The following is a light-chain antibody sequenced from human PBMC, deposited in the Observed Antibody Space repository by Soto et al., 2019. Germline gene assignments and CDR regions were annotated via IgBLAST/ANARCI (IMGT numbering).Light chain of an antibody. V-gene: IGLV2-14*01. CDR1: SSDVGRYNF. J-gene: IGLJ1*01. CDR2: DVS. Sequence: SVLTQPVSVSGSPGQSITISCTRTSSDVGRYNFVSWYQQHPGKAPKLMIYDVSNRPSGVSNRFSGSKSDNTASLTISGLQAEDEADYYCSSYTSSTTDVFGTGTKVTVL. CDR3: SSYTSSTTDV.